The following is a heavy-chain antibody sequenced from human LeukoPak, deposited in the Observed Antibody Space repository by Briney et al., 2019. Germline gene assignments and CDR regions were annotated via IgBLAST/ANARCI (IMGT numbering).Heavy chain of an antibody. CDR3: ARDLSVVSSGWYGEDAFDI. J-gene: IGHJ3*02. V-gene: IGHV3-23*01. D-gene: IGHD6-19*01. CDR2: ISASGANT. Sequence: PGGSLRLSCAASGFTFSIYTMSWVRQAPGKGLEWVSTISASGANTYYADSVKGRFTISRDNAKNSLYLQMNSLRAEDTAVYYCARDLSVVSSGWYGEDAFDIWGQGTMVTVSS. CDR1: GFTFSIYT.